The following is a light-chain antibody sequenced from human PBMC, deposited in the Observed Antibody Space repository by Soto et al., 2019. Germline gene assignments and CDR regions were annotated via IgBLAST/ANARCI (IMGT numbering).Light chain of an antibody. CDR3: QQYGSAPRT. CDR2: GAS. V-gene: IGKV3-20*01. Sequence: PGERATLSCRASQSVSSNSLAWYQQNPGQAPRLLIHGASTRAAGIPDRFSGSGSGTDFTLTISRLEPEDFAVYYCQQYGSAPRTFGQGTK. CDR1: QSVSSNS. J-gene: IGKJ1*01.